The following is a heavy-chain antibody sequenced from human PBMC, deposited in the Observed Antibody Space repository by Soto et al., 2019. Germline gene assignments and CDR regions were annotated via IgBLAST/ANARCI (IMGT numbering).Heavy chain of an antibody. CDR1: GFNFDDSA. Sequence: GGSLRLSCVASGFNFDDSAMNWVRQFPGKGLEWVSGITWNSGHILYADSVKGRFTISRDNAKKSLYLELKSLRPEDTALYYCAKGRSSMRVAVTDYWYQGAPVAASS. D-gene: IGHD3-22*01. CDR3: AKGRSSMRVAVTDY. V-gene: IGHV3-9*01. J-gene: IGHJ4*01. CDR2: ITWNSGHI.